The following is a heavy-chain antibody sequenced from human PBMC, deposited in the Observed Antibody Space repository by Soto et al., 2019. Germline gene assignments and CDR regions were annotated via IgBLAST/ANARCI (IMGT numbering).Heavy chain of an antibody. D-gene: IGHD1-7*01. CDR2: ISYSADKT. V-gene: IGHV3-23*01. Sequence: GGSLRLCCAASGFTFNTYVMNWVRQAPGKGLEWVSTISYSADKTHYADSVKGRFTISRDNSRDTLFLQMNSLRADDAAVYYCARRARTATTNWGAFDVWGQGTMVTVSS. J-gene: IGHJ3*01. CDR1: GFTFNTYV. CDR3: ARRARTATTNWGAFDV.